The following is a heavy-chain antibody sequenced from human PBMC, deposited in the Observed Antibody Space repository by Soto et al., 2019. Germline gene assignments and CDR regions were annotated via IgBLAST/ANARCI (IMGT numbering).Heavy chain of an antibody. CDR3: ARSSGIQLCPNDDFDI. Sequence: ASVKVSCKASGYTFTSYYTHWVRQAPGQGLEWMGIINPSGGSTSYAQKFQGRVTMTRDTSTSTVYMELSSLRSEDTAVYYCARSSGIQLCPNDDFDIRGQGKMV. CDR1: GYTFTSYY. V-gene: IGHV1-46*01. CDR2: INPSGGST. D-gene: IGHD5-18*01. J-gene: IGHJ3*02.